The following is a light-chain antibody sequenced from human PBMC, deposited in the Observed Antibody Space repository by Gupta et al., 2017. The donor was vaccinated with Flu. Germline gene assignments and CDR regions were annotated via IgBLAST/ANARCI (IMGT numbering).Light chain of an antibody. CDR3: AAWDDSLNGRV. CDR1: SSNIGSNT. CDR2: SNN. V-gene: IGLV1-44*01. J-gene: IGLJ3*02. Sequence: SVLPQPSPASGTPGPRVSFLCPGSSSNIGSNTVNWYQQLPGTAPKLLIYSNNQRPSRVPDRFSGSKSGTSASLAISGLQSEDEADYYCAAWDDSLNGRVFGGGTKLTVL.